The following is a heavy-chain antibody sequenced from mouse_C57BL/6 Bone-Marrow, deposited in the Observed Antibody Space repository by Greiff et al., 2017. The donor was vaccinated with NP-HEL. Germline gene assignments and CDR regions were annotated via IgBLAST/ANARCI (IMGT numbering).Heavy chain of an antibody. J-gene: IGHJ2*01. CDR3: ARVRPYFDY. Sequence: EVQRVESGGGLVKPGGSLKLSCAASGFTFSSYAMSWVRQTPEKRLEWVATISDGGSYTYYPDNVKGRFTISRDNAKNNLYLQMSHLKSEDTARYYCARVRPYFDYWGQGTTLTVSS. CDR1: GFTFSSYA. V-gene: IGHV5-4*01. CDR2: ISDGGSYT.